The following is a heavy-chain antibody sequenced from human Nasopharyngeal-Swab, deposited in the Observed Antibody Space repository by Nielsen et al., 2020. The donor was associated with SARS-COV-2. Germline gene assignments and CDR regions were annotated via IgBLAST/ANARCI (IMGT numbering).Heavy chain of an antibody. Sequence: GGSLRLSCAASGFTFSSFGMHWVRQAPGRGLEWVAFIVHDASNEYYGDSVKGRFSISRDSSKNTLYLQMDSLRGEDTAVYYCARDAPAHYGAFYWGRGTLVTVSS. D-gene: IGHD4-17*01. CDR3: ARDAPAHYGAFY. J-gene: IGHJ4*02. CDR1: GFTFSSFG. V-gene: IGHV3-30*03. CDR2: IVHDASNE.